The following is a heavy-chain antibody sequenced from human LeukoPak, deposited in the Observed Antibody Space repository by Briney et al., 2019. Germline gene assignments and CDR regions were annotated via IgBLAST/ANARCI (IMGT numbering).Heavy chain of an antibody. CDR3: AKYNGAAGVWDYFDN. J-gene: IGHJ4*02. D-gene: IGHD2-8*01. CDR1: GFTFSSYW. CDR2: ISGSGDTT. Sequence: PGGSLRLSCAASGFTFSSYWMSWVRQAPGKGLEWVSSISGSGDTTYYADSVKGRFTISRDNSKNTLYLQMNSLRAEDTALYYCAKYNGAAGVWDYFDNWGQGTLVTVSS. V-gene: IGHV3-23*01.